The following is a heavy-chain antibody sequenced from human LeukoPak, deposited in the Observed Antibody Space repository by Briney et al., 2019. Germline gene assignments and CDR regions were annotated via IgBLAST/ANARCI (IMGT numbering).Heavy chain of an antibody. CDR3: ASFFGY. D-gene: IGHD2/OR15-2a*01. J-gene: IGHJ4*02. CDR2: ISSSGSTT. CDR1: GFTFSSYE. V-gene: IGHV3-48*03. Sequence: GGSLRRSCAASGFTFSSYESNWVRQAPGKGLEWVSYISSSGSTTNYEDSVKGRFTISRDNAKNSLYLQMTGLRAEDTAVYYCASFFGYWGQGTLVTVSS.